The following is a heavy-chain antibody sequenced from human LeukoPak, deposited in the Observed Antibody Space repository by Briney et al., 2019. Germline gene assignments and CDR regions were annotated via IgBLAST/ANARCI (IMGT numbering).Heavy chain of an antibody. D-gene: IGHD3-3*01. CDR2: IYSGGST. Sequence: GGSLTLSCAASGFTVSSNYMSWVRQAPGKGLEWVSVIYSGGSTYYADSVKGRFTISRDNSKNTLYLQMNSLRAEDTAVYYCARGYDFWSGYYSYGMDVWGQGTTVTVSS. J-gene: IGHJ6*02. CDR3: ARGYDFWSGYYSYGMDV. V-gene: IGHV3-53*01. CDR1: GFTVSSNY.